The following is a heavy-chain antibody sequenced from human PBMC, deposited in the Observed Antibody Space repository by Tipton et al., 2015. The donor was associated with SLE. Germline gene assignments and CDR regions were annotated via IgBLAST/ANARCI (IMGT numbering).Heavy chain of an antibody. V-gene: IGHV1-18*01. CDR3: AREVYSGSYYYYYGMDV. D-gene: IGHD3-10*01. CDR1: GYTFTSYG. J-gene: IGHJ6*02. CDR2: ISTYNGNT. Sequence: QSGAEVKKPGASVKVSCKASGYTFTSYGISWVRQAPGQGLEWMGWISTYNGNTHYAQNLQGRVTMTTYTSTSTAYMELRSLRSDDTVVYYCAREVYSGSYYYYYGMDVWGQGTTVTISS.